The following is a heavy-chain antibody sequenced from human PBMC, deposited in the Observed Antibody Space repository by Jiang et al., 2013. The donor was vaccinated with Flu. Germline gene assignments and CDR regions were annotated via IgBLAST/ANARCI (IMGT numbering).Heavy chain of an antibody. CDR3: VRIYGRGNMVVAASPSNYYYHYDMDV. CDR2: IYYSEST. V-gene: IGHV4-39*01. Sequence: LLKPSETLSLTCTVSGGSISSSSYYWGWIRQPPGKGLEWIGSIYYSESTYYNPSLKSRLTISVDTSENQFSLKLSSVTAADTAVYYCVRIYGRGNMVVAASPSNYYYHYDMDVWGPRGPRSSSPQ. CDR1: GGSISSSSYY. D-gene: IGHD2-15*01. J-gene: IGHJ6*01.